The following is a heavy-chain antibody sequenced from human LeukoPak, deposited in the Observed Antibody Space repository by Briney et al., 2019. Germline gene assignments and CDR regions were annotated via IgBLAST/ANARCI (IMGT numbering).Heavy chain of an antibody. Sequence: GGSLRLSCAASGFTFSSYWMSWVRRAPGKGLEWVANIKQDGSEKYYVDSVKGRFTISRDNAKNSLYLQMNSLRAEDTAVYYCARVGDDYVWGSAYFDYWGQGTLVTVSS. CDR3: ARVGDDYVWGSAYFDY. CDR2: IKQDGSEK. J-gene: IGHJ4*02. CDR1: GFTFSSYW. D-gene: IGHD3-16*01. V-gene: IGHV3-7*01.